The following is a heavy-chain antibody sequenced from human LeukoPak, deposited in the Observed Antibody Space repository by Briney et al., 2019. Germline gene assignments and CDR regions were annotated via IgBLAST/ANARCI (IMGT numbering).Heavy chain of an antibody. J-gene: IGHJ6*02. CDR3: AREPYGMDV. CDR1: GGAFSGYY. CDR2: INHSGST. Sequence: SETLSLTCAVYGGAFSGYYWSWIRQPPGKGLEWIGEINHSGSTNYNPSLKSRVTISVDTSKNQFSLKLSSVTAADTAVYYCAREPYGMDVWGQGTTVTVSS. V-gene: IGHV4-34*01.